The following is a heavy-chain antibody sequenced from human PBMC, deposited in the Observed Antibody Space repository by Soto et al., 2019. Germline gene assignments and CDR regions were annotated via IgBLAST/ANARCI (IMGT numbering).Heavy chain of an antibody. Sequence: ASVKVSCKASGYTFTGYYMHWVRQAPGQGLEWMGWINPNSGGTNYAQKFQGWVTMTRDTSISTAYMELSRLRSNDTAVYYCARDRGTPDNAFDIWGQGTMVTVSS. V-gene: IGHV1-2*04. CDR1: GYTFTGYY. D-gene: IGHD3-10*01. CDR3: ARDRGTPDNAFDI. J-gene: IGHJ3*02. CDR2: INPNSGGT.